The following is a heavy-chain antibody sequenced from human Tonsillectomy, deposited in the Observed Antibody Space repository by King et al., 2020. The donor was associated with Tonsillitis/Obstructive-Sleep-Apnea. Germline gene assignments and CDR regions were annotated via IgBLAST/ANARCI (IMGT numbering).Heavy chain of an antibody. J-gene: IGHJ3*02. CDR3: ASRPYYDSSGYFDAFDI. CDR2: IYSGGST. D-gene: IGHD3-22*01. Sequence: VQLVESGGGLIQPGGSLRLSCAASGFTVSSNYMSWVRQAPGKGLEWVSVIYSGGSTYYADSVKGRFTISRDNSNNTLYLQMNSLGAEDTAVYYCASRPYYDSSGYFDAFDIWGQGTMVTVSS. V-gene: IGHV3-53*01. CDR1: GFTVSSNY.